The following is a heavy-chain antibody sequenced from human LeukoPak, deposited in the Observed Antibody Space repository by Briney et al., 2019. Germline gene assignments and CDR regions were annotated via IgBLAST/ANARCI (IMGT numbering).Heavy chain of an antibody. CDR3: ARDPAAAGPGIDY. J-gene: IGHJ4*02. CDR1: GFTFSSYS. D-gene: IGHD6-13*01. V-gene: IGHV3-48*04. Sequence: GGSLRLSCAASGFTFSSYSMNWVRQAPGKGLEWVSYISSSSSTIYYADSVKGRFTISRDNAKNSLYLQMNSLRAEDTAVYYCARDPAAAGPGIDYWGQGTLVTVSS. CDR2: ISSSSSTI.